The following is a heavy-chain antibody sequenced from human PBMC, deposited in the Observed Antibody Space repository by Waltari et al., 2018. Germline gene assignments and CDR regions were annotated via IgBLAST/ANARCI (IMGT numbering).Heavy chain of an antibody. J-gene: IGHJ5*02. V-gene: IGHV4-39*07. D-gene: IGHD1-26*01. CDR3: AKQRHYSGSYP. CDR1: GGSISSSSYY. Sequence: QLQLQESGPGLVKPSETLSLTCTVSGGSISSSSYYWGWIRQPPGKGLEWIGSIYYSGSTYYNPSLKSRVTISVDTSKNQFSLKLSSVTAADTAVYYCAKQRHYSGSYPWGQGTLVTVSS. CDR2: IYYSGST.